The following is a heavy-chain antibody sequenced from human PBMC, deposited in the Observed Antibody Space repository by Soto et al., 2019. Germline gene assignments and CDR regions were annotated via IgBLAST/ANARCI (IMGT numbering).Heavy chain of an antibody. V-gene: IGHV1-69*01. J-gene: IGHJ4*02. CDR1: GGTFSSYA. CDR3: ARVETPYYYDSSGYYDY. CDR2: IIPIFGTA. Sequence: QVQLVQSGAEVKNPGSSVKVSCKASGGTFSSYAISWVRQAPGQGLEWMGGIIPIFGTANYAQKFQGRVTITADESTSTAYMELSSLRSEDTAVYYCARVETPYYYDSSGYYDYWGQGTLVTVSS. D-gene: IGHD3-22*01.